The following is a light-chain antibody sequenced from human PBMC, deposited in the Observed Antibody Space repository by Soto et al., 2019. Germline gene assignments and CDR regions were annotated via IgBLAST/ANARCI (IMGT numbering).Light chain of an antibody. J-gene: IGLJ2*01. CDR3: AAWDDSLSVV. CDR1: SSNIGSNT. Sequence: QSVLTQPPSASGTPGQRVTISCSGSSSNIGSNTVSWYQQLPGTAPKLLIYSNNQRPSGVPDRFSGSKSGTSASLAISGLQSEDEADYYCAAWDDSLSVVFGGGTKVTV. V-gene: IGLV1-44*01. CDR2: SNN.